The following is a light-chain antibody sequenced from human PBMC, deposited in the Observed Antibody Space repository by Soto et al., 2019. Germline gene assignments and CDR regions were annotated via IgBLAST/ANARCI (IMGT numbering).Light chain of an antibody. CDR2: GNS. J-gene: IGLJ2*01. Sequence: QSVLTQPPSVSGAPGQRVTTSCTGSSSNIGAGYDVHWYQQLPGTAPKLLIYGNSNRPSGVPDRFSGSKSGTSASLAITGVQAEDEADYYCQSYDSSLSGHVVFGGGTKLTVL. CDR1: SSNIGAGYD. V-gene: IGLV1-40*01. CDR3: QSYDSSLSGHVV.